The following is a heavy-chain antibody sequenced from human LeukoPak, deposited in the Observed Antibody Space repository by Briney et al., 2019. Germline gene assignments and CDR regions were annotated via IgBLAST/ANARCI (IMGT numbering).Heavy chain of an antibody. D-gene: IGHD3-22*01. V-gene: IGHV4-59*01. CDR1: GGSISSYY. CDR2: IYYSGST. J-gene: IGHJ6*03. Sequence: SETLSLTCTVSGGSISSYYWSWIRQPPGKGLEWIGYIYYSGSTNYNPSLKSRVTISVDTSKNQFSLKLSSVTAADTAVYYCARAILNYYDSSGYYPYYYYMDVWGQGTLVTVSS. CDR3: ARAILNYYDSSGYYPYYYYMDV.